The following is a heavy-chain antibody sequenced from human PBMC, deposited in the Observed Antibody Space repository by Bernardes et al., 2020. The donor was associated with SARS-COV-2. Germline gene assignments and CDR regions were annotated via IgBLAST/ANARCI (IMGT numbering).Heavy chain of an antibody. CDR2: IYYSGTT. D-gene: IGHD3-10*01. Sequence: SETLSLTCTVSGGPIGSYYWVCIRQPPGKGLAWIGYIYYSGTTNYNPSLKSRVTISVDRSQNQFSLNLSSLTPADTAVYYFASDLSHLVRRGFDLWGRGTLVTVSS. CDR3: ASDLSHLVRRGFDL. J-gene: IGHJ2*01. V-gene: IGHV4-59*01. CDR1: GGPIGSYY.